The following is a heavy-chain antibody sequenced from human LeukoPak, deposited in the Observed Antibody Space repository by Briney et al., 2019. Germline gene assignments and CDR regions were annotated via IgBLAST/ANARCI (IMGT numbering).Heavy chain of an antibody. V-gene: IGHV3-7*01. Sequence: GGSLRLSCAASGFTFSSYWMSWVRQAPGKGLEWVANIKQDGSEKYYVDSVKGRFTISRDNAKNSLYLQMNSLRAEDTAVYYCARDPGSGSYPQRYFDYWGQGTLVTVSS. CDR3: ARDPGSGSYPQRYFDY. D-gene: IGHD1-26*01. CDR2: IKQDGSEK. J-gene: IGHJ4*02. CDR1: GFTFSSYW.